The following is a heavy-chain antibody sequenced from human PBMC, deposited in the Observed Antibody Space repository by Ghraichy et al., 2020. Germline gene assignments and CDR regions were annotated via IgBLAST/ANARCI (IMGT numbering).Heavy chain of an antibody. CDR3: ARRRTTVVTRGYAFDI. Sequence: GGSLRLSCAASGFTFSNYWMSWVRQAPGKGLEWVGNIKQSGSETYYVDYVKGRFTISRDNAKNSVYLQMNSLRVEDTAVYYCARRRTTVVTRGYAFDIWGQGTMVTVSS. V-gene: IGHV3-7*03. D-gene: IGHD4-23*01. CDR2: IKQSGSET. J-gene: IGHJ3*02. CDR1: GFTFSNYW.